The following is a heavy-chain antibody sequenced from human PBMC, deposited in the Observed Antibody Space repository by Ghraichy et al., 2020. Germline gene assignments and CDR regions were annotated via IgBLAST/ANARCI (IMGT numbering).Heavy chain of an antibody. D-gene: IGHD3-22*01. CDR3: ARDQSEGITMIIGGVDY. Sequence: GGSLRLSCVVSGFTFSNYAMHWVHQAPGKGLEWVAVISYHGSNYHYADSVKDRFIIFRDNSKSTLYLEMNSLRAEDTAVYYCARDQSEGITMIIGGVDYWGQGTLVTVSS. CDR2: ISYHGSNY. CDR1: GFTFSNYA. V-gene: IGHV3-30-3*01. J-gene: IGHJ4*02.